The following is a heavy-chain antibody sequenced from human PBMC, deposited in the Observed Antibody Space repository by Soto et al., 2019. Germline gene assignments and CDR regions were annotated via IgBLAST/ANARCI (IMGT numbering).Heavy chain of an antibody. CDR3: ARGLSYDILNGPGALGY. D-gene: IGHD3-9*01. J-gene: IGHJ4*02. Sequence: ASVKVSCKASGYTFTSYDINWVRQATGQGLEWMGWMNPNSGNTGYAQKFQGRVTMTRNTSISTAYMELSSLRSEDTAVYYCARGLSYDILNGPGALGYWGQGTLVTVSS. CDR2: MNPNSGNT. CDR1: GYTFTSYD. V-gene: IGHV1-8*01.